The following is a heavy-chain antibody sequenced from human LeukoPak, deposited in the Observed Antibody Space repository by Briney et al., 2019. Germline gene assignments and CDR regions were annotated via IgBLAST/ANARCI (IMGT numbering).Heavy chain of an antibody. CDR2: INSDGSRT. CDR3: ARGGLYAYYFDY. J-gene: IGHJ4*02. D-gene: IGHD2/OR15-2a*01. V-gene: IGHV3-74*01. CDR1: GFTFSSYW. Sequence: PGGSLRLSCAASGFTFSSYWIHWVRQVPGKGLVWVSRINSDGSRTNYADSVKGRFTISRDNAKNTLYLQMNSLSAEDTAVYYCARGGLYAYYFDYWGQGTLVTASS.